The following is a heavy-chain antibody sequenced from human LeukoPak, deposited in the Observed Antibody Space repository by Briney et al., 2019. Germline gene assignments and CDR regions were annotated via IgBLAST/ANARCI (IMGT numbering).Heavy chain of an antibody. V-gene: IGHV1-2*02. CDR1: GYAFTDYY. CDR2: INPSSGGT. J-gene: IGHJ4*02. CDR3: ARDLDLRDY. Sequence: ASVKVSCKASGYAFTDYYMHWVRQAPGQGLEGMGWINPSSGGTSYAQKFQGRVTMTGDTSISTAYMELSSLRSNDTAVYYCARDLDLRDYWGQGTLVTVSS. D-gene: IGHD3-3*01.